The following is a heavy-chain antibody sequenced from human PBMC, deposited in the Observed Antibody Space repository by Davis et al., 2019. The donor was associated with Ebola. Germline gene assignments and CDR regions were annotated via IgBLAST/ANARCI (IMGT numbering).Heavy chain of an antibody. D-gene: IGHD3-22*01. V-gene: IGHV3-21*01. CDR2: ISSSSSYI. Sequence: PGGSLRLSCAASGFTFSSYSMNWVRQAPGKGLEWVSSISSSSSYIYYADSVKGRFTISRDNAKNSLYLQMNSLRAEDTAVYYCARVGDSSGYYYVIDYWGQGTLVTVSS. CDR1: GFTFSSYS. J-gene: IGHJ4*02. CDR3: ARVGDSSGYYYVIDY.